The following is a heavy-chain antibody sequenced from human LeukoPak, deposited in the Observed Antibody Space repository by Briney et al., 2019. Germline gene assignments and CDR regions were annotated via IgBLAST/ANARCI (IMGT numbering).Heavy chain of an antibody. V-gene: IGHV4-30-2*01. Sequence: SETLSLTCAVSGGSISSGGYSWSWIRQPPGKGLEWIGYIYHSGSTYYNPSLKRRVTISVYRSKNQFSLKLSSVTAADTAVYYCARAGYYYGSGSRDNWFDPWGQGTLVTVSS. CDR1: GGSISSGGYS. J-gene: IGHJ5*02. D-gene: IGHD3-10*01. CDR2: IYHSGST. CDR3: ARAGYYYGSGSRDNWFDP.